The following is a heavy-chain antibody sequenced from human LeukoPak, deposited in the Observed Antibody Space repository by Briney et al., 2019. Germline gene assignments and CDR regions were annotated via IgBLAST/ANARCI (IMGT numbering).Heavy chain of an antibody. CDR3: ARKARIPAATYYFDY. J-gene: IGHJ4*02. Sequence: PGGSLRLSCAASGFTVSSNYMSWVRQAPGKGLEWVSVIYSGGSTYYADSVKGRFTISRDNSKNTLYLQMGSLRAEDMAVYYCARKARIPAATYYFDYWGQGTLVTVSS. CDR2: IYSGGST. CDR1: GFTVSSNY. V-gene: IGHV3-66*01. D-gene: IGHD2-2*01.